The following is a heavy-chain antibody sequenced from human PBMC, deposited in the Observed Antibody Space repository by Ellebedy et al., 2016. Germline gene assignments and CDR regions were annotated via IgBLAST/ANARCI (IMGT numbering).Heavy chain of an antibody. CDR2: IRGSGGST. Sequence: GESLKISXAASGFTFSSYAMSWVRPAPGKGLEWVSAIRGSGGSTYYADSVKGRFTISRDNSKNTLYLQMNSLRAEDTAVYYCAKFGPITMVRGVISHLGYWGQGTLVTVSS. CDR3: AKFGPITMVRGVISHLGY. J-gene: IGHJ4*02. D-gene: IGHD3-10*01. CDR1: GFTFSSYA. V-gene: IGHV3-23*01.